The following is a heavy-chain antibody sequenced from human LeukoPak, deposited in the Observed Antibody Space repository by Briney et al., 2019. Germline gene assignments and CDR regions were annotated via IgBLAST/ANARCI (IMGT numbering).Heavy chain of an antibody. CDR3: AKDRHIVVVTAMDY. CDR2: IWYDGSNK. CDR1: GFTFSSYG. J-gene: IGHJ4*02. Sequence: PGGSLRLSCAASGFTFSSYGMHWARQAPGKGREWVAVIWYDGSNKYYADSVKGRFTISRDNSKNTLYLQMNSLRAEDTAVYYCAKDRHIVVVTAMDYWGQGTLVTVSS. D-gene: IGHD2-21*02. V-gene: IGHV3-33*06.